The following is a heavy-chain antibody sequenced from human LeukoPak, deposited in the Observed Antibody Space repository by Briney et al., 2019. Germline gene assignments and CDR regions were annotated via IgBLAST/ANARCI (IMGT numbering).Heavy chain of an antibody. D-gene: IGHD6-19*01. CDR1: GFTFSSSW. CDR3: TRDSGRFRLDY. J-gene: IGHJ4*02. V-gene: IGHV3-7*01. Sequence: PGGSLRLSCAASGFTFSSSWMNWVRQAPGKGLEWVASINEDGSEKYYVDSVKGRFTVSRDNAKNSLYLQMYSLRVEDTAVYYCTRDSGRFRLDYWGQGTLVTVSS. CDR2: INEDGSEK.